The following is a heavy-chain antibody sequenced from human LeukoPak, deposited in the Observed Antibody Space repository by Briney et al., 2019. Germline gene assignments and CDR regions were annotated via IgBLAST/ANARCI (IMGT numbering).Heavy chain of an antibody. J-gene: IGHJ4*02. CDR1: GFTFSSYA. CDR3: ARDSGGFGELLRD. Sequence: QPGGSLRLSCAASGFTFSSYAMHWVRQAPGKGLEWVAVISYDGSNKYYADSVKGRFTISRDNSKNTLYLQMNSLRAEDTAVYYCARDSGGFGELLRDWGQGTLVTVSS. V-gene: IGHV3-30*04. D-gene: IGHD3-10*01. CDR2: ISYDGSNK.